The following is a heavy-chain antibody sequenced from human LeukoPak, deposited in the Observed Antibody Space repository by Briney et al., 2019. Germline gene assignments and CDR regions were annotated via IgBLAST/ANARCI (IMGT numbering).Heavy chain of an antibody. J-gene: IGHJ4*02. D-gene: IGHD3-9*01. Sequence: SGPTLVKPTQTPTLTCTFSGFSLSTSGVGVGWIRQPPGKALEWLALIYWDDDKRYSPSLKSRLTITKDTSKNQVVLTMTNMDPVDTATYYCAHRPNHLTGPIFDYWGQGTLVTVSS. V-gene: IGHV2-5*02. CDR2: IYWDDDK. CDR1: GFSLSTSGVG. CDR3: AHRPNHLTGPIFDY.